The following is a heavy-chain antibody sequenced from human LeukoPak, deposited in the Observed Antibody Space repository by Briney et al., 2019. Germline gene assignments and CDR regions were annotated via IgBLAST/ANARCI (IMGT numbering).Heavy chain of an antibody. V-gene: IGHV3-23*01. D-gene: IGHD1-1*01. Sequence: GGSLRLSCAASGFTFSSYAMSWVRQAPGKGLEWVSAISGSGGSTYYADSVKGRFTISRDNAKNSLYLQMNSLRAEDTAVYYCARDPRRRGYYYGMDVWGQGTTVTVSS. J-gene: IGHJ6*02. CDR3: ARDPRRRGYYYGMDV. CDR1: GFTFSSYA. CDR2: ISGSGGST.